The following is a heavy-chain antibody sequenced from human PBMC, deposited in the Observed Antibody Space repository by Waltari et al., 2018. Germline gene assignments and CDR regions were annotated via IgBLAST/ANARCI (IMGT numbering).Heavy chain of an antibody. J-gene: IGHJ6*03. CDR2: IYYCGST. CDR3: AREVPRNGYIGLIYYYMDV. Sequence: QLQLQESGPGLVKPSETLSLTCTVSGGSLSSSSYFWAWIRQPPGKGLEWLGGIYYCGSTYYNLARRSRVTISVDRSTNQVSLKLTSVTAADTAVYFCAREVPRNGYIGLIYYYMDVWGKGTTVTVSS. V-gene: IGHV4-39*01. CDR1: GGSLSSSSYF. D-gene: IGHD5-12*01.